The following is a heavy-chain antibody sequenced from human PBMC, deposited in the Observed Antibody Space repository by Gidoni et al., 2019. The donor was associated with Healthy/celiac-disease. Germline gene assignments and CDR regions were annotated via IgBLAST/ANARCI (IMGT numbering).Heavy chain of an antibody. J-gene: IGHJ4*02. CDR3: AREHPYYDSSGYYGDY. D-gene: IGHD3-22*01. V-gene: IGHV4-34*01. CDR2: INHSGST. CDR1: GGSFSGYY. Sequence: QVQLQQWGAGLLKPSETLSLTCAVYGGSFSGYYWSWIRQPPGKGLEWIGEINHSGSTNYNPSLKSRVTISVDTSKNQFSLKLSSVTAADTAVYYCAREHPYYDSSGYYGDYWGQGTLVTVSS.